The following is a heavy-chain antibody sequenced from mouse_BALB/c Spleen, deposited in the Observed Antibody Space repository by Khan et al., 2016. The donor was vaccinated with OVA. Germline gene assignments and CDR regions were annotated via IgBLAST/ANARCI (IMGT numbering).Heavy chain of an antibody. J-gene: IGHJ4*01. CDR1: GYSFTGYY. D-gene: IGHD2-2*01. V-gene: IGHV1S34*01. CDR3: EKAQLLCLYAMRD. Sequence: LVKNGASVKISCKTSGYSFTGYYMNWVKQSHGKSLEWIGYISCYNGATTYNQKFKGKATFTVDTSSSPAYMQFNSLTSEASAVYYYEKAQLLCLYAMRDWGQAASVTVSS. CDR2: ISCYNGAT.